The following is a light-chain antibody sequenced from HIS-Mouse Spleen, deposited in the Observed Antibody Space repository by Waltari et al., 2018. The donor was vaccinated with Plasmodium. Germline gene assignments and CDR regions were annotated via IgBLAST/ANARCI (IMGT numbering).Light chain of an antibody. Sequence: DNQMTQSPPILSASVGDRVTITCRASQSISSWLAWYQQKPGKAPKLLIYKASSLESGVPSRFSGSGSGTEFTLTISSLQPDDFATYYCQQYNSYWTFGQGTKVEIK. CDR1: QSISSW. CDR2: KAS. J-gene: IGKJ1*01. V-gene: IGKV1-5*03. CDR3: QQYNSYWT.